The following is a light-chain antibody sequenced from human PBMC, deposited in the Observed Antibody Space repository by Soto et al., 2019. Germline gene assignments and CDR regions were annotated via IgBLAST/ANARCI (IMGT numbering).Light chain of an antibody. CDR3: QQYNVYSPWT. Sequence: DIQMTQSPFTLSASVGDKVTITFRASQSISSWLAWYQQKPGIAPKLLIYDASTLESGVPSRFSGSGSGTEFTLTITSLQPDDFATYYCQQYNVYSPWTFGQGTKVDIK. V-gene: IGKV1-5*01. CDR2: DAS. CDR1: QSISSW. J-gene: IGKJ1*01.